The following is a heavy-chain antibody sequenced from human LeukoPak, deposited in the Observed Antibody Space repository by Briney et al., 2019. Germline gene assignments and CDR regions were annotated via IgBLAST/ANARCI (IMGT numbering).Heavy chain of an antibody. D-gene: IGHD6-13*01. CDR1: GGSISSNNW. CDR3: ATALPFQLVH. J-gene: IGHJ4*02. V-gene: IGHV4-4*02. Sequence: SETLSLTCAVSGGSISSNNWWSWVRQPPGKGLEWIGEIYHSGSATYTNYNPSLKSRVTISVDKSKNQFSLKLSSVTAADTAVYYCATALPFQLVHWGQGTLVTVSS. CDR2: IYHSGSATYT.